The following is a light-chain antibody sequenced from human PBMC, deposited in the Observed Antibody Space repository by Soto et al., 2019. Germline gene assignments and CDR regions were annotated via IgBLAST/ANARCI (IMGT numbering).Light chain of an antibody. V-gene: IGKV1-39*01. CDR1: QSISSY. CDR3: QQIYSTPYT. J-gene: IGKJ2*01. Sequence: DIQMTQSPYSLAASVGDRVTITCRASQSISSYLNWYQQKPGKAPKLLIYAASSLQSGVPSRFSGSGSGTDFTLTISSLQPEDFATYYCQQIYSTPYTFGQGTKLEIK. CDR2: AAS.